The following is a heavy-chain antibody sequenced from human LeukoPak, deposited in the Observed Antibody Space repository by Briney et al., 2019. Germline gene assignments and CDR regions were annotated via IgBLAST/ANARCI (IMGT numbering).Heavy chain of an antibody. D-gene: IGHD3-10*01. CDR1: GYTFTSYY. CDR3: VSSFYGSGSYYGYYFGY. Sequence: ASVKVSCKASGYTFTSYYMHWVRQAPGQGLEWMGIINPSGGSTSYAQKFQGRVTMTRDTSTSTVYMELSSLRSEDTAVYYCVSSFYGSGSYYGYYFGYWGQGTLVTVSS. CDR2: INPSGGST. J-gene: IGHJ4*02. V-gene: IGHV1-46*01.